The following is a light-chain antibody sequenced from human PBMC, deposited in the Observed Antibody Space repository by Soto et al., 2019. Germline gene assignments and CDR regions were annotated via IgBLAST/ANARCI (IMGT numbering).Light chain of an antibody. Sequence: EIVMTQSPATLSVSPGETATLSCRASQSVRYNYLAWYQQRPGQPPRLLIHAAASRASGIPDRFSGSVSGTDFTLTIRRLEPEDFAVYFCQQYGTSPVTFGGGTKVEI. CDR2: AAA. J-gene: IGKJ4*01. V-gene: IGKV3-20*01. CDR3: QQYGTSPVT. CDR1: QSVRYNY.